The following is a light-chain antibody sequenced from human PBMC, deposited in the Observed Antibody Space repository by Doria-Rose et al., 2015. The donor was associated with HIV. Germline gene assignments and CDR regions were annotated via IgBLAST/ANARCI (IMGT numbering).Light chain of an antibody. Sequence: SCRASQSVSSNLAWYQQKPGQAPRLLIYDASNRATGIPARFSGSGSGTDFTLTISSLEPEDFAVYFCRQRSNWPPIFTFGPGTKVDI. J-gene: IGKJ3*01. CDR3: RQRSNWPPIFT. CDR1: QSVSSN. V-gene: IGKV3-11*01. CDR2: DAS.